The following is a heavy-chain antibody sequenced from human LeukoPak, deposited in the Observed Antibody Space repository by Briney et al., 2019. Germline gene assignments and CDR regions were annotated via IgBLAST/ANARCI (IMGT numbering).Heavy chain of an antibody. Sequence: GASVKVSCKVSVYTLTELSMHWVRPAPGKGLEWMGGFDPEDGETIYAQKFQGRVTMTEDTSTDTAYMELSSLRSEDTAVYYCATIRQQPENYYYGMDVWGQGTTVTVSS. CDR2: FDPEDGET. V-gene: IGHV1-24*01. CDR1: VYTLTELS. D-gene: IGHD6-13*01. CDR3: ATIRQQPENYYYGMDV. J-gene: IGHJ6*02.